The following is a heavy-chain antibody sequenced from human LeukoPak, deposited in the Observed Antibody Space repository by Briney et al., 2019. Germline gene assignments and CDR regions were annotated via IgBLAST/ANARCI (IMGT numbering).Heavy chain of an antibody. V-gene: IGHV3-21*05. J-gene: IGHJ4*02. CDR3: ARDEQWTFDY. D-gene: IGHD6-19*01. Sequence: GGSLRLSCAASGFTFSSYSMNWVRQAPGKGLEWVSYIGSSSSYIYYADSVKGRFTISRDNAKNSLYLQMNSLRAEDTAVYYCARDEQWTFDYWGQGTLVTVSS. CDR1: GFTFSSYS. CDR2: IGSSSSYI.